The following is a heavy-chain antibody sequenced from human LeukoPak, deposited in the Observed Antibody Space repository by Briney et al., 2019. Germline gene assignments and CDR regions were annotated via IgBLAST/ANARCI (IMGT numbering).Heavy chain of an antibody. V-gene: IGHV3-21*01. Sequence: GGSLRLSCVTSGFTFSSHSMNWVRQAPGKVLEWVSSISSSGSYIYYAESVKGRFTISRDNAKNSHSLQMNSLRAEDTAVYYCAGEFYYGSSGFYDWGQGTLVTVSS. D-gene: IGHD3-22*01. CDR1: GFTFSSHS. CDR3: AGEFYYGSSGFYD. J-gene: IGHJ4*02. CDR2: ISSSGSYI.